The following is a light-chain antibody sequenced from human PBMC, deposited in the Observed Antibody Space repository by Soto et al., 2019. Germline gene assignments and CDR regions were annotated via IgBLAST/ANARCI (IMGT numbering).Light chain of an antibody. CDR1: QSVNSY. V-gene: IGKV3-11*01. CDR3: QQYYNWPPLT. J-gene: IGKJ3*01. Sequence: VLTQSPATLSLSPGERATLSCRASQSVNSYLGWYQQKPGQAPRLLIYDAYNRATGIPARFSGSGSGTDFTLTISSLEPEDFAVYHCQQYYNWPPLTFGPGTKVDI. CDR2: DAY.